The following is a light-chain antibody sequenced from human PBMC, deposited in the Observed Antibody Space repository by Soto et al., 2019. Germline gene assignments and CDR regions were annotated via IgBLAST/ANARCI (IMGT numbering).Light chain of an antibody. J-gene: IGLJ1*01. V-gene: IGLV1-40*01. CDR2: GNS. CDR3: QSYGSSLSGFYV. Sequence: QSVLTQPPSVSGAPGQRVTISCTGSSSNIGAGYDVHWYQQLPGTAPKLLIYGNSNRPSGVPDRFSGSKPGTSASLAITGLQAEDEADYYCQSYGSSLSGFYVFGTGTKVTVL. CDR1: SSNIGAGYD.